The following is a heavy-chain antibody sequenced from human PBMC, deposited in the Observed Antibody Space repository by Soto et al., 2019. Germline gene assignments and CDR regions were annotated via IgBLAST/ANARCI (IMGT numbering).Heavy chain of an antibody. J-gene: IGHJ6*02. CDR1: GFSLSTSGVG. CDR2: IYWDDDK. Sequence: KESGPTLVKPTQTLTLTCTFSGFSLSTSGVGVGWIRQPPGKALEWLALIYWDDDKRYSPSLTSRLTITKDTSKNQVVLTMTNMDPVDTATYYWAHVLVVVANYGMDVWGQGTTVTVSS. V-gene: IGHV2-5*02. D-gene: IGHD2-15*01. CDR3: AHVLVVVANYGMDV.